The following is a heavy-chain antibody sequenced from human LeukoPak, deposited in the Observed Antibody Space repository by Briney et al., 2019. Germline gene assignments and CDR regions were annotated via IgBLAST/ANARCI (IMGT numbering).Heavy chain of an antibody. V-gene: IGHV3-30*04. CDR3: ARGGKVTNFDY. CDR2: ISYDGSNK. Sequence: PGGSLRLSCAASGFNFSNYAMHWVRQAPGKGLEWVAVISYDGSNKYYADSVKGRFTISRDNSKNTLYLQMNSLRAEDTAVYYCARGGKVTNFDYWGQGTLVTVSS. CDR1: GFNFSNYA. D-gene: IGHD4-23*01. J-gene: IGHJ4*02.